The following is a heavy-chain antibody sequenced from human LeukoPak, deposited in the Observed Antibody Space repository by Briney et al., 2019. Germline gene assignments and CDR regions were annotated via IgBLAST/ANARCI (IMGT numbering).Heavy chain of an antibody. CDR3: ARANGSSTPTDV. J-gene: IGHJ6*02. CDR1: GGSISSYY. V-gene: IGHV4-59*12. CDR2: IYYSGST. D-gene: IGHD2-2*01. Sequence: SETLSLTCTVSGGSISSYYWSWIRQPPGKGLEWIGYIYYSGSTYYNPSLKSRVTISVDTSKNQFSLKLSSVTAADTAVYYCARANGSSTPTDVWGQGTTVTVS.